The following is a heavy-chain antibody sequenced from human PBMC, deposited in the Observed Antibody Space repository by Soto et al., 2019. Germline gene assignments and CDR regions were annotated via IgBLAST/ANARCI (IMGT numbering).Heavy chain of an antibody. CDR2: IYYSGST. CDR3: ARLRRVPAHSIDY. Sequence: PSETLSLTCTVSGGSISSSSYYWGWIRQPPGKGLEWIGSIYYSGSTYYNPSLKSRVTISVDTSKNQFSLKLSSVTAADTAVYYCARLRRVPAHSIDYWGQGTLVTVSS. J-gene: IGHJ4*02. CDR1: GGSISSSSYY. D-gene: IGHD2-2*01. V-gene: IGHV4-39*01.